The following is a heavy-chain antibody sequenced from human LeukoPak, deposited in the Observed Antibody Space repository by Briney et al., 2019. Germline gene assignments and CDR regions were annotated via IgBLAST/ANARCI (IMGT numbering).Heavy chain of an antibody. CDR2: IYYSGST. Sequence: SETLSLTCTVSGGSISSYYWSWIRQPPGKGLEWIGNIYYSGSTNYNPSLKSRVTISVDTSKNQFSLKLSSVTAADTAVYYCARMAYSSGLTREFDYWGQGTLVTVSS. CDR3: ARMAYSSGLTREFDY. CDR1: GGSISSYY. D-gene: IGHD6-19*01. J-gene: IGHJ4*02. V-gene: IGHV4-59*08.